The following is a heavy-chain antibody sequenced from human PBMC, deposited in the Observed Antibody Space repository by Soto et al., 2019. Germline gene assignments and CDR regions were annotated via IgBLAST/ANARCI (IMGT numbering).Heavy chain of an antibody. V-gene: IGHV3-30*03. D-gene: IGHD2-2*01. CDR1: GFTFSSYG. J-gene: IGHJ5*02. Sequence: VQLVQSGGGVVQHGRSLRLSCAASGFTFSSYGMHLVRQAPGKGLEWVTFISYDGSEKYFADSVKGRFAISRDNSKNTLFLQMDSLRPEDTAIYYCAIFDIVPESGAPTNWFDPWGQGTPVTVSS. CDR2: ISYDGSEK. CDR3: AIFDIVPESGAPTNWFDP.